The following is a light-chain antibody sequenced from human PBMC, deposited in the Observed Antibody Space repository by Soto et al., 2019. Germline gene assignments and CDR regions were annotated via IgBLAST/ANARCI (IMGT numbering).Light chain of an antibody. J-gene: IGKJ5*01. Sequence: AIQLTQSPSSLSASEGDIVTITFRASQGISSALAWYQQKPGKAPKLLIYDASSLESGVPSRFSGSGSGTEFTLTISSLQPEDFATYYCQQYNNYSITFGQGTRLEIK. CDR2: DAS. V-gene: IGKV1D-13*01. CDR1: QGISSA. CDR3: QQYNNYSIT.